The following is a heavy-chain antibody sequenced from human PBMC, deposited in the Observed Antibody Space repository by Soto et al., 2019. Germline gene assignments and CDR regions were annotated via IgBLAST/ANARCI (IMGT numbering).Heavy chain of an antibody. CDR1: GFTFSSYG. CDR3: AKDHGRWLRSFGY. J-gene: IGHJ4*02. D-gene: IGHD5-12*01. Sequence: QVQLVESGGGVVQPGRSLRLSCAASGFTFSSYGMNWVRQAPGKGLEWVAVISYDGSNKYYADSVKGRFTISRDNSKNTLYLQMNSLRAEDTAVYYCAKDHGRWLRSFGYWGQGTLVTVSS. CDR2: ISYDGSNK. V-gene: IGHV3-30*18.